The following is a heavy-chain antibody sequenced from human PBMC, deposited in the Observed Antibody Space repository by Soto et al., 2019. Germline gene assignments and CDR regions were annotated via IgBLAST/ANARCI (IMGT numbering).Heavy chain of an antibody. CDR3: VKERYAQLWLEDYGMDV. D-gene: IGHD5-18*01. J-gene: IGHJ6*02. CDR2: ISHDGTDK. CDR1: GFTFSSYG. Sequence: QVQLVESGGGVVQPGRSLRLSCAASGFTFSSYGIHWVRQAPGKGLEWVALISHDGTDKYYADSVKGRFTISRDNFNHPLYLKMSSLRPEETAVYYRVKERYAQLWLEDYGMDVWGQGTTVT. V-gene: IGHV3-30*18.